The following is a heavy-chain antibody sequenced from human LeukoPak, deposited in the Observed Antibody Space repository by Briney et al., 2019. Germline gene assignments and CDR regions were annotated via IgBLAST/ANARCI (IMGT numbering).Heavy chain of an antibody. V-gene: IGHV3-30*02. J-gene: IGHJ3*02. CDR2: IRSDGSNK. D-gene: IGHD2-15*01. CDR3: ASGVVSDIVVVVAAFDAFDI. Sequence: PGGSLRLSCAGSGFSFSSYGMHWVRQAPGKGLEWMAFIRSDGSNKYYADSVKGRFTISRDNAKNSLYLQMNSLRAEDTAVYYCASGVVSDIVVVVAAFDAFDIWGQGTMVTVSS. CDR1: GFSFSSYG.